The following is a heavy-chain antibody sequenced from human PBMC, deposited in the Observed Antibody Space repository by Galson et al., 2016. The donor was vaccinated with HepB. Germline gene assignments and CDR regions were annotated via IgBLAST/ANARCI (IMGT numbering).Heavy chain of an antibody. CDR3: AKGPFRTPNWFDS. J-gene: IGHJ5*01. Sequence: SLRLSCAASGFTFSSYAMSWVRQAPGKGLEWVSGFSGSGFVYTYYTDSVKGRFTISRDNSKNTLYLQMHSLRAEDTAVYFCAKGPFRTPNWFDSWGQGTLVTVSS. V-gene: IGHV3-23*01. D-gene: IGHD1-14*01. CDR2: FSGSGFVYT. CDR1: GFTFSSYA.